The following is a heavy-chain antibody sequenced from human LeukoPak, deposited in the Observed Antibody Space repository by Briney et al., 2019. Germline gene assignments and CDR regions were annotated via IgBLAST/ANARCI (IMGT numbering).Heavy chain of an antibody. CDR3: AKGMEQWLVTELDY. D-gene: IGHD6-19*01. V-gene: IGHV3-23*01. Sequence: GGALRLSCAASGFTFSSYAMSWVRQAPGKGLEWVSAISGSGGSTYYADSVKGRFTISRDNSKNTLYLQMNSLRAEDTAVYYCAKGMEQWLVTELDYWGQGTLVTVSS. J-gene: IGHJ4*02. CDR1: GFTFSSYA. CDR2: ISGSGGST.